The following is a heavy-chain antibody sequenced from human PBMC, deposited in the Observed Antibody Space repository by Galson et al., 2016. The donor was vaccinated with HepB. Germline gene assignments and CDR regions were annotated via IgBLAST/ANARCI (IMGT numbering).Heavy chain of an antibody. J-gene: IGHJ6*03. CDR3: AKHPDYDIVTAYYMDV. CDR1: GFTFSSYA. D-gene: IGHD3-9*01. CDR2: ISGSGGT. Sequence: SLRLSCAASGFTFSSYAISWVRQAPGKGLEWVSAISGSGGTNYADSVKGRFTISRDKSKNTLYLQMNRLRAEDTAVYYCAKHPDYDIVTAYYMDVWGKGTTVTVSS. V-gene: IGHV3-23*01.